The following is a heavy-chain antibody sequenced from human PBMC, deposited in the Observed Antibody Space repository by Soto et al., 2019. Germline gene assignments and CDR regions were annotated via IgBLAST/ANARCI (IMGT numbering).Heavy chain of an antibody. J-gene: IGHJ4*02. Sequence: GGSLRLSCAASGFTFSSYWMHWVRQAPGKGLVWVSRIISDGSSTSYADSVKGRFTISRDNAKNTLYLQMNSLRAEDTAVYYCARGIELLLPNWGQGTLVTVSS. V-gene: IGHV3-74*01. CDR3: ARGIELLLPN. CDR1: GFTFSSYW. CDR2: IISDGSST. D-gene: IGHD2-15*01.